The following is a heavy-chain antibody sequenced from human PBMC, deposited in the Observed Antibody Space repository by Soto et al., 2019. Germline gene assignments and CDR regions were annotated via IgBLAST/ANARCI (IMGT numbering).Heavy chain of an antibody. V-gene: IGHV1-24*01. CDR3: ATAPTTVVTLRGDYYYYYGMDV. D-gene: IGHD4-17*01. J-gene: IGHJ6*02. CDR2: FDPEDGEA. Sequence: ASVKVSCKVSGYTLTELSMHWVRQAPGKGLEWMGGFDPEDGEAIYAQKFQGRVTMTEDTSTDTAYMELSSLRSEDTAVYYCATAPTTVVTLRGDYYYYYGMDVWGQGTTVTVSS. CDR1: GYTLTELS.